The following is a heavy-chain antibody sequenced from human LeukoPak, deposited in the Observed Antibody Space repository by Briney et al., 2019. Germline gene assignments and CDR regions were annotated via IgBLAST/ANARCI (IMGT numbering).Heavy chain of an antibody. CDR3: AKRGQDFDYGGGYYYFDC. D-gene: IGHD2-21*01. V-gene: IGHV3-23*01. Sequence: GGSLRLSCTASGFTFDRHAMTWVRQAPGKGLEWASTIGGNGRDTFYADSVKGRFSISRDNSKNTLYLQMSSLRADDTAVYYCAKRGQDFDYGGGYYYFDCWGQGTLVTVSS. CDR1: GFTFDRHA. CDR2: IGGNGRDT. J-gene: IGHJ4*02.